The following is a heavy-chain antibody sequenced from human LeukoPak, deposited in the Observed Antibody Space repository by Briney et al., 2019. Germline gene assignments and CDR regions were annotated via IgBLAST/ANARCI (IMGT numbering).Heavy chain of an antibody. CDR1: GFTFSSYS. CDR2: ISSSSSYI. CDR3: ARGLYGSGSYRPV. Sequence: GGSLRLSCAASGFTFSSYSMNWVRQAPGKGLEWVSTISSSSSYIYYADSVKGRFTISRDNAKNSLYLQMNSLRAEDTAVYYCARGLYGSGSYRPVWGQGTTVTVSS. V-gene: IGHV3-21*01. D-gene: IGHD3-10*01. J-gene: IGHJ6*02.